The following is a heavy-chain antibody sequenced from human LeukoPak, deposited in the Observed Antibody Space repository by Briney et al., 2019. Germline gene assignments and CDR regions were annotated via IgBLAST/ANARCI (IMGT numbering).Heavy chain of an antibody. D-gene: IGHD1-20*01. CDR2: VSYDGTNQ. V-gene: IGHV3-30-3*01. Sequence: GGSLRLSCAASGFTFSSYEMNWVRQAPGKGLEWAAFVSYDGTNQDYADSVKGRFTISRDNSKNTLYLQMNSLRAEDTAVYYCARGLTGGLDVWGQGTTVTVSS. CDR1: GFTFSSYE. CDR3: ARGLTGGLDV. J-gene: IGHJ6*02.